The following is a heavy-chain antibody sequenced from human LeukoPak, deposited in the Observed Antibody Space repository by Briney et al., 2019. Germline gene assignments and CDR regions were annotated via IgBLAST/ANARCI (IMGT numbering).Heavy chain of an antibody. V-gene: IGHV4-34*01. CDR1: GGSFSGYY. CDR3: ARGRTYRIAAAGATDY. CDR2: INHSGST. Sequence: PSKTLSLTCAVYGGSFSGYYWSWIRQPPGKGLEWIGEINHSGSTNYNPSLQSRVTISVDTSKNQFSLKLSSVTAADTAVYYCARGRTYRIAAAGATDYWGQGTLVTVSS. J-gene: IGHJ4*02. D-gene: IGHD6-13*01.